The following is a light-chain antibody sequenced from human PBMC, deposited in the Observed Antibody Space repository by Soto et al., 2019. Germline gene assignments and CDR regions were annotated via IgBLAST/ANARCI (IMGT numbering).Light chain of an antibody. CDR3: QQRSNWPRT. Sequence: EIVLTHSPATLSFPPVYRATLXLRASQSVGNYLAWYQQKPGQAPRLLIYDASNRATGIPDRFSGSGSGTDFTLTIRSLEPEDFAAYYCQQRSNWPRTFGQGTKVDIK. CDR1: QSVGNY. J-gene: IGKJ1*01. CDR2: DAS. V-gene: IGKV3-11*01.